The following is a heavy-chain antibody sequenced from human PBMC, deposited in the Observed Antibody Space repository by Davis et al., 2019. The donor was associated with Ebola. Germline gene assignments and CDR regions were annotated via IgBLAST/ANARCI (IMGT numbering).Heavy chain of an antibody. V-gene: IGHV1-18*01. CDR1: GYTFTSYG. Sequence: ASVKVSCKASGYTFTSYGISWVRQAPGQGLAWMGWISAYNGNTNYAQKPQGRVTMTTATSTSTAYMELRSLRSDDTAVYYCARDSFITPFDYWGQGTLVTVSS. D-gene: IGHD3-22*01. CDR2: ISAYNGNT. J-gene: IGHJ4*02. CDR3: ARDSFITPFDY.